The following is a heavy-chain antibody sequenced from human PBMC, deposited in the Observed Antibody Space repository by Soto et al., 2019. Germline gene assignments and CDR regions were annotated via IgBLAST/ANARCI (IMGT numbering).Heavy chain of an antibody. CDR3: AKRNPAAGYAFDI. J-gene: IGHJ3*02. CDR2: ISGSGAGT. D-gene: IGHD6-13*01. Sequence: GGSLRLSCAASGFTFSSYGMGWVRQAPGKGLEWVSLISGSGAGTYYADSVKGRFTISRDNSKNTLSLQMNSLRVEDTAVYYCAKRNPAAGYAFDIRGQGTMVTVSS. V-gene: IGHV3-23*01. CDR1: GFTFSSYG.